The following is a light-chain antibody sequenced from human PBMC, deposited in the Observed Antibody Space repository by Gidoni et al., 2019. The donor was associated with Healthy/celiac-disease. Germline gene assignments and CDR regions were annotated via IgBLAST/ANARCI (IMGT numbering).Light chain of an antibody. Sequence: DIQLTQYPSFLSASVGDRVTITCRASQGIRSYLAWYQQKPGKAPKLLIYAASTLQSGVPSRFSGSGSGTEFTLTISSLQPEDFATYYCQQLNSYPPYTFXXXTKLEIK. CDR2: AAS. CDR1: QGIRSY. V-gene: IGKV1-9*01. J-gene: IGKJ2*01. CDR3: QQLNSYPPYT.